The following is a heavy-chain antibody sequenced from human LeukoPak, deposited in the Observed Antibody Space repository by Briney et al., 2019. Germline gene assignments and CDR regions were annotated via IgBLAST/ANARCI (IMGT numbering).Heavy chain of an antibody. V-gene: IGHV4-59*01. D-gene: IGHD2-15*01. CDR2: IYYSGST. CDR1: GGSISSYY. CDR3: ARDWSDCSGGSCYFNWFDP. Sequence: SETLSLTCTVSGGSISSYYWSWLRQPPGKGLEWIGYIYYSGSTNYNPSLKSRVPLSVEPPQNQFSLSISPLTAADTAVYYCARDWSDCSGGSCYFNWFDPWGQGTLVTVSS. J-gene: IGHJ5*02.